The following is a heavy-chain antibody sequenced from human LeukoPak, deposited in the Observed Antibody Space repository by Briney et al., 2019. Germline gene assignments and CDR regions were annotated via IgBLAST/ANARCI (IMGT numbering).Heavy chain of an antibody. V-gene: IGHV4-4*07. J-gene: IGHJ6*03. Sequence: SETLSLTCTVSGGSISSYYWSWIRQPAGKGLEWIGRIYTSGSTNYNPSLKSRVTMSVDTSKNQFSLKLSSVTAADTAVYYCARGYGSTTLPYYMDVWGKGTTVTVSS. CDR1: GGSISSYY. CDR2: IYTSGST. CDR3: ARGYGSTTLPYYMDV. D-gene: IGHD1-1*01.